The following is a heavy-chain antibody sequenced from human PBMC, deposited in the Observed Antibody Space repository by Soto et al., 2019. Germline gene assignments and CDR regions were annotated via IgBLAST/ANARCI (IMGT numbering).Heavy chain of an antibody. V-gene: IGHV1-58*01. J-gene: IGHJ4*02. CDR1: TFTCTISA. CDR3: ATHREGATYYFDY. D-gene: IGHD1-26*01. CDR2: IVVGSGNT. Sequence: QMQLVQSGPEVKKPVTSVKVSCKSSTFTCTISAVQWVRQARGQRLEWIGWIVVGSGNTKYAQNFQERVTITRDMSSGTAYLERSSLRSEDTAVYYCATHREGATYYFDYWGQGTLLTVSS.